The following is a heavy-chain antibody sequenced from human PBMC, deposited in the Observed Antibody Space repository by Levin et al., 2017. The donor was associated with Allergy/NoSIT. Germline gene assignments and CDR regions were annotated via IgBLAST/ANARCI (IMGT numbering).Heavy chain of an antibody. D-gene: IGHD5-24*01. CDR1: GFTFSSYS. CDR3: ARDGRRDGYN. CDR2: ISSSSSTI. Sequence: GESLKISCAASGFTFSSYSMNWVRQAPGKGLEWVSYISSSSSTIYYADSVKGRFTISRDNAKNSLYLQMNSLRAEDTAVYYCARDGRRDGYNWGQGTLVTVSS. V-gene: IGHV3-48*04. J-gene: IGHJ4*02.